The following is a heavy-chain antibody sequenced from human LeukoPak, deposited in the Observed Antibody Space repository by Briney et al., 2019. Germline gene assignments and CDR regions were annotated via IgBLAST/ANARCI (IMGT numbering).Heavy chain of an antibody. J-gene: IGHJ5*02. V-gene: IGHV4-30-4*01. CDR2: TYYSGGT. CDR3: TRPYYYDSRIDP. CDR1: GGSISSGDYY. Sequence: SETLSLTCTVSGGSISSGDYYWSWIRQPPGKGLEWIGYTYYSGGTYYSPSLKNRVSISVDTSKNQFSLNLSSVTAADTAVYYCTRPYYYDSRIDPWGQGTLVTVSS. D-gene: IGHD3-22*01.